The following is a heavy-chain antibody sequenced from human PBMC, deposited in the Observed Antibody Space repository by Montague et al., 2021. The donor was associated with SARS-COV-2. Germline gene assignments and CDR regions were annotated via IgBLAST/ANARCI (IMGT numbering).Heavy chain of an antibody. Sequence: SAISGDSFSSNRAAWNWIRQSPSRGLEWLGLTYYRSRWFNDAVSIRSRITINPDTSKNQFSLQLNSVTPEDTAVYYCARATEWRGYYYYYYMDVWGKGTTVTVSS. CDR1: GDSFSSNRAA. V-gene: IGHV6-1*01. D-gene: IGHD1-14*01. CDR2: TYYRSRWFN. CDR3: ARATEWRGYYYYYYMDV. J-gene: IGHJ6*03.